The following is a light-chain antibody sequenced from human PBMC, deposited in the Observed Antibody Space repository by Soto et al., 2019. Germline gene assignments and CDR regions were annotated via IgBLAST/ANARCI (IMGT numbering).Light chain of an antibody. Sequence: QSVLTQPPSASGSPGQSVTISCTGASSDVGGNDYVSRYQHHPGKVPKLMIFEVNKRPSGVPHRFSGSKSGNTASLTVSGLQAEDEADYYCCSYGFAGSDYLVFGGGTKVTVL. CDR1: SSDVGGNDY. CDR2: EVN. V-gene: IGLV2-8*01. J-gene: IGLJ3*02. CDR3: CSYGFAGSDYLV.